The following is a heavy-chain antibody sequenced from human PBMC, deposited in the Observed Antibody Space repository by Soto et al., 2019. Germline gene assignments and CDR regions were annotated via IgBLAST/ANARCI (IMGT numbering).Heavy chain of an antibody. CDR3: ARRGGSSSGYYYYAFDV. D-gene: IGHD6-6*01. CDR2: IYSNGDT. J-gene: IGHJ6*02. Sequence: KPSETLSLTCSVSSDSMNSGGYYWSWIRQHPGKGLEWIGYIYSNGDTYYNPSLKSRVTISVDTSKNQSSLNLTSVTGADTAVYYCARRGGSSSGYYYYAFDVWGQGTKVTVSS. CDR1: SDSMNSGGYY. V-gene: IGHV4-31*03.